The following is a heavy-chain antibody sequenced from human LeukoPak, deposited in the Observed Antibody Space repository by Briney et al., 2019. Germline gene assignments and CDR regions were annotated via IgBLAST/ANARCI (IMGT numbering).Heavy chain of an antibody. CDR2: IYYSGGT. V-gene: IGHV4-59*01. D-gene: IGHD6-19*01. Sequence: PSETLSLTCTVSVGSISTYYWSWIRQPPGKGLEWIGYIYYSGGTNYNPSLKSRVTISVDTSKNQFSLNLSSVTAADTAVYYCARSERYNSCWYFYFDYWGQGTLVTVSS. CDR3: ARSERYNSCWYFYFDY. J-gene: IGHJ4*02. CDR1: VGSISTYY.